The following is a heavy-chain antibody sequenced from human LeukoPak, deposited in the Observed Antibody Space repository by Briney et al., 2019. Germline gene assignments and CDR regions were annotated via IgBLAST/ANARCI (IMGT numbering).Heavy chain of an antibody. V-gene: IGHV3-15*01. D-gene: IGHD3-3*01. J-gene: IGHJ6*02. Sequence: PGGSLRLSCAASGFTFSNAWMSWVRQAPGKGLEWVGRIKSKTDGGTTDYAAPVKGRFTISRDDSKNTLYLQMNSLKTEDTAVYYCTTDAQYYDFWSGYLTATDSGNYGMDVWGQGTTVTVSS. CDR3: TTDAQYYDFWSGYLTATDSGNYGMDV. CDR1: GFTFSNAW. CDR2: IKSKTDGGTT.